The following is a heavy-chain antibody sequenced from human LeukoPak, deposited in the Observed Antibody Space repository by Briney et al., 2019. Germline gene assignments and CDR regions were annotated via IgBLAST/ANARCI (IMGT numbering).Heavy chain of an antibody. D-gene: IGHD2-2*01. CDR1: GGSISSSSYY. V-gene: IGHV4-61*01. CDR3: ARGVVVVPATGDYYMDV. CDR2: IYYSGST. Sequence: PSETLSLTCTVSGGSISSSSYYWSWIRQPPGKGLEWIGYIYYSGSTNYNPSLKSRVTISVDTSKNQFSLKLSSVTAADTAVYYCARGVVVVPATGDYYMDVWGKGTTVTVSS. J-gene: IGHJ6*03.